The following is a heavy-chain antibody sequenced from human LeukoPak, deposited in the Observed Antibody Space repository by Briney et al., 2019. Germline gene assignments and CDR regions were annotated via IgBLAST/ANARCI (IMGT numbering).Heavy chain of an antibody. D-gene: IGHD5-12*01. V-gene: IGHV3-30-3*02. J-gene: IGHJ4*02. Sequence: SCKASGYTFSSYAMHWVRQAPGKGLEWVAVISYDGSNKYYADSVKGRFTISRDNSRNMVYLQLNSLRAEDTAVYYCAKDIQTWPRFPDYWGQGTLVTVSS. CDR1: GYTFSSYA. CDR3: AKDIQTWPRFPDY. CDR2: ISYDGSNK.